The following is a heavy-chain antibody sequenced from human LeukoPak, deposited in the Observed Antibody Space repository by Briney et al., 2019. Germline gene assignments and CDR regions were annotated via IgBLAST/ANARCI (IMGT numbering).Heavy chain of an antibody. D-gene: IGHD2-21*02. V-gene: IGHV3-30*03. CDR3: AREGDGYYFDY. CDR1: GFTFSSYG. Sequence: GGSLRLSCAASGFTFSSYGMHWVRQAPGKGLEWVAVISYDGSNKYYADSVKGRFTISRDNSKNTLYLQMNSLRAEDTAVYYCAREGDGYYFDYWGQGTLVTVSS. J-gene: IGHJ4*02. CDR2: ISYDGSNK.